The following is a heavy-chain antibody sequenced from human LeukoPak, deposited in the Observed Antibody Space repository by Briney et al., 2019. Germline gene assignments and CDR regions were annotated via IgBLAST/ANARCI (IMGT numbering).Heavy chain of an antibody. Sequence: SETLSLTCTVSGGSISSYYWSWIRQPPGKGLEWIGYIYYSGSTNYNPSLKSRVTISVDTSKNQFSLKLSSVTAADTAVYYCARDGRAGTYYYYMDVWGKGTTVTVSS. V-gene: IGHV4-59*01. CDR1: GGSISSYY. D-gene: IGHD6-19*01. J-gene: IGHJ6*03. CDR3: ARDGRAGTYYYYMDV. CDR2: IYYSGST.